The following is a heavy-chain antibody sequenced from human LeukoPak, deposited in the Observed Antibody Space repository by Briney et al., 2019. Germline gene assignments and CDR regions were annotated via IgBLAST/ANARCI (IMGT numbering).Heavy chain of an antibody. CDR2: IRHREYGGTA. Sequence: GRSLRLSCATSGFNFGVVAMDWIRQAPGKGLEWVGFIRHREYGGTAEYAASVNGRFAISRDDSKSIVYLQMNDLRTEDTGVYYCARDRAGDVDYWGLGTLVTVSS. J-gene: IGHJ4*02. V-gene: IGHV3-49*03. CDR1: GFNFGVVA. CDR3: ARDRAGDVDY.